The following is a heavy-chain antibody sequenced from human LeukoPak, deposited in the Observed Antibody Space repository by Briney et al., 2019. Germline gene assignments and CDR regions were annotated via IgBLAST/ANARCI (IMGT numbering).Heavy chain of an antibody. CDR1: GGSISSSSYY. D-gene: IGHD3-3*01. Sequence: SETLSLTCTVSGGSISSSSYYWGWIRQPPGKGLEWIGEINHSGSTNYNPSLKSRVTISVDTSKNQFSLKLSSVTAADTAVYYCARGSSYYDFWSGYYRIGYYFDYWGQGTLVTVSS. V-gene: IGHV4-39*07. J-gene: IGHJ4*02. CDR3: ARGSSYYDFWSGYYRIGYYFDY. CDR2: INHSGST.